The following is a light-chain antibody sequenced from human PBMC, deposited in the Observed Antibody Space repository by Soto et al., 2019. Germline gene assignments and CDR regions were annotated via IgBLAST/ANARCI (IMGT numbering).Light chain of an antibody. CDR1: QSISSW. J-gene: IGKJ1*01. CDR3: QQYNSYSPT. Sequence: DIQVTQSPSTLSASVGDRVTITCRASQSISSWLAWYQQKPGKAPKLLIYDASSLERGVPSRFSGSGSGTEFTLTISSLQPDDFATYYCQQYNSYSPTFGQGTKVDIK. V-gene: IGKV1-5*01. CDR2: DAS.